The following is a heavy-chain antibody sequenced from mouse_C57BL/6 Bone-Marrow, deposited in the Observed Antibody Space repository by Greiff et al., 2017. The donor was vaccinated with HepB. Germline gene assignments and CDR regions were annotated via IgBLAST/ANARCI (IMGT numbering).Heavy chain of an antibody. CDR1: GFTFSSYT. CDR3: ARLGYDYDNYFDY. J-gene: IGHJ2*01. CDR2: ISGGGGNT. D-gene: IGHD2-4*01. V-gene: IGHV5-9*01. Sequence: EVKLMESGGGLVKPGGSLKLSCAASGFTFSSYTMSWVRQTPEKRLEWVATISGGGGNTYYPDSVKGRFTISRDTAKNTLYLQMSSLRSEDTALYYCARLGYDYDNYFDYWGQGTTLTVSS.